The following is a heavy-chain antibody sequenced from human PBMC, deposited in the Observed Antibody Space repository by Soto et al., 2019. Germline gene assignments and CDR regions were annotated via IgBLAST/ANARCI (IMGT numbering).Heavy chain of an antibody. J-gene: IGHJ5*02. CDR3: ARDRSTYGGGGTGEVKENWFDP. Sequence: SETLSLTCSVSGGSTSHYYWSWIRQSPGKGLEWIGYAYYSGSTDYNPSLKSRVTMSVDTSKNQVSLKLNSVTTADTAVYYCARDRSTYGGGGTGEVKENWFDPWGPGTLVTVSS. CDR2: AYYSGST. D-gene: IGHD2-8*01. CDR1: GGSTSHYY. V-gene: IGHV4-59*01.